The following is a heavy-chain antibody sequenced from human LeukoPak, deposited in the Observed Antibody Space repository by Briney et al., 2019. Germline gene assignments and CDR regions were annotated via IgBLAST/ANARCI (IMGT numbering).Heavy chain of an antibody. Sequence: GGSLRFSCAVSGFTFDDYAIHWVRQGPGKGLEWVSSITWISDYIRYADSVKGRFTISTDRAKNSIYLQVNSLRPEDTALYYCARIDSSSDDWGQGTLVTVSS. CDR1: GFTFDDYA. CDR3: ARIDSSSDD. V-gene: IGHV3-9*01. D-gene: IGHD2-2*01. J-gene: IGHJ4*02. CDR2: ITWISDYI.